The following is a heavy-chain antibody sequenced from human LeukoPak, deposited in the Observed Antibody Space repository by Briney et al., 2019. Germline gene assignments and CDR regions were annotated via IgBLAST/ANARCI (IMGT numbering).Heavy chain of an antibody. D-gene: IGHD4-17*01. CDR2: ISSSSSYI. J-gene: IGHJ6*03. Sequence: GGSLRLSCAASGFTFSISMYWVRQAPGKGLEWVSSISSSSSYIYYADSVKGRFTISRDNAKNSLYLQMNSLRAEDTAVYYCASRTTGYYMDVWGKGTTVTVSS. CDR3: ASRTTGYYMDV. CDR1: GFTFSIS. V-gene: IGHV3-21*01.